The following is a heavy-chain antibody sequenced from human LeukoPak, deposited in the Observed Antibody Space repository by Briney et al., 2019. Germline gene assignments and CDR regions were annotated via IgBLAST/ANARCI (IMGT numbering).Heavy chain of an antibody. J-gene: IGHJ5*02. CDR2: ISSSGSTI. V-gene: IGHV3-48*03. CDR3: ARGRGAAARNWFDP. D-gene: IGHD6-13*01. CDR1: GFTFSSYE. Sequence: GGSLRLSCAASGFTFSSYEMNWVRQAPGNGLEWVSYISSSGSTIYYADSVKGRFTISRDNAKNSLYLQMNSLRAEDTAVYYCARGRGAAARNWFDPWGQGTLVTVSS.